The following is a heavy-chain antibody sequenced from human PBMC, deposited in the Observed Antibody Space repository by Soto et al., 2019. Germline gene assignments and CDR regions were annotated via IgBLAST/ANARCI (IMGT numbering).Heavy chain of an antibody. Sequence: QVQLQQWGAGLLKPSETLSLTCAVYGGSFTDYYWSWIRQPPGTGLEWIGEINHSGSTNYSPSLKGRVTISQDTSKSQFSLKLSSVTAADTAVYYCATLTRYYDILTGYYLYYFDQWGQGTLVTVSS. CDR2: INHSGST. J-gene: IGHJ4*02. CDR1: GGSFTDYY. D-gene: IGHD3-9*01. CDR3: ATLTRYYDILTGYYLYYFDQ. V-gene: IGHV4-34*01.